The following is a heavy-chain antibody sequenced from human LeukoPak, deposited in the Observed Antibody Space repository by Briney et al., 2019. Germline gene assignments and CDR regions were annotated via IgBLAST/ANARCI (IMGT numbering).Heavy chain of an antibody. J-gene: IGHJ4*02. CDR3: ATETDDY. CDR1: GFTLSSNY. CDR2: IYSGGGT. D-gene: IGHD2-21*02. Sequence: GGFLRLSCAASGFTLSSNYMSWVRQAPGKGLEWVSVIYSGGGTYYADSVKGRFTISRDNSKNTVYLQMNSLRAEDTAVYYCATETDDYWGQGTLVTVSS. V-gene: IGHV3-66*01.